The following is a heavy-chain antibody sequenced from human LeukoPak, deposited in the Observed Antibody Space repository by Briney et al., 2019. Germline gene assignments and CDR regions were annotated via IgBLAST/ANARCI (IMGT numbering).Heavy chain of an antibody. V-gene: IGHV3-23*01. Sequence: PGGSLRLSCAASGFTFSSYAMSWVRQAPGKGLEWVSAISGSGGSTYYADSVKGRFTISRDNSKNTLYLQMNSLRAKDTAVYYCAKSLVGNYYDSSGSSYSLDYWGQGTLVTVSS. D-gene: IGHD3-22*01. J-gene: IGHJ4*02. CDR2: ISGSGGST. CDR1: GFTFSSYA. CDR3: AKSLVGNYYDSSGSSYSLDY.